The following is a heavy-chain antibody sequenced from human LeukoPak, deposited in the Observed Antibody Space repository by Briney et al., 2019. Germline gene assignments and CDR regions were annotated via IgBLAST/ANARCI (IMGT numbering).Heavy chain of an antibody. V-gene: IGHV4-59*12. J-gene: IGHJ3*02. CDR1: GGSISSYY. D-gene: IGHD3-22*01. Sequence: PSETLSLTCTVSGGSISSYYWSWIRQPPGKGLEWIGYIYYSGSTNYNPSLKSRVTISVDTSKNQFSLKLSSVTAADTAVYYCARDDRYYDSSGYPHRAFDIWGQGTMVTVSS. CDR2: IYYSGST. CDR3: ARDDRYYDSSGYPHRAFDI.